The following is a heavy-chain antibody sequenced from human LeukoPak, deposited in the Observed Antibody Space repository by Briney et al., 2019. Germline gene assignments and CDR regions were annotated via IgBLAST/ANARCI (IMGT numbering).Heavy chain of an antibody. V-gene: IGHV1-18*01. J-gene: IGHJ6*03. Sequence: GASVKVSCKASGYTFTSYGISWVRQAPGQGLEWMGWISAYNGNTNYARKLQGRVTMTTDTSTSTAYMELRSLRSDDTAVYYCARLALPGYYYYYMDVWGKGTTVTVSS. CDR2: ISAYNGNT. CDR3: ARLALPGYYYYYMDV. CDR1: GYTFTSYG.